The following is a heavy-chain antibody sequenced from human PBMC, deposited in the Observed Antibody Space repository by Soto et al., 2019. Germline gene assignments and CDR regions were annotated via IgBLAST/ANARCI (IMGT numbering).Heavy chain of an antibody. CDR1: GFTFSTYG. CDR2: IWYDGSYK. V-gene: IGHV3-33*01. J-gene: IGHJ4*02. CDR3: ARARYYDSSGYYSAFDY. D-gene: IGHD3-22*01. Sequence: QAQLVESGGGVVQPGRSLRLTCAASGFTFSTYGMHWVRQAPGKGLEWVSDIWYDGSYKFYADSVKGRFTISRDNCKITMYLKMNSLRAEDTAVYYCARARYYDSSGYYSAFDYWGQGTLVTVSS.